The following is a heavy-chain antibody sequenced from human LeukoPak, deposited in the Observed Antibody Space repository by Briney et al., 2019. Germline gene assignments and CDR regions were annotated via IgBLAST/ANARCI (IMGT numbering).Heavy chain of an antibody. D-gene: IGHD3-22*01. CDR1: GFTFSTYS. Sequence: PRGSLRLSCAASGFTFSTYSMNWVRQAPGKGLEWVSSISGSSIYIYYADSVKGRFTISRDNAKNSLYLQMSSLRAEDTAVYYCARDPPYYDSRGYYYDYWGQGTLVTVSS. CDR2: ISGSSIYI. J-gene: IGHJ4*02. CDR3: ARDPPYYDSRGYYYDY. V-gene: IGHV3-21*01.